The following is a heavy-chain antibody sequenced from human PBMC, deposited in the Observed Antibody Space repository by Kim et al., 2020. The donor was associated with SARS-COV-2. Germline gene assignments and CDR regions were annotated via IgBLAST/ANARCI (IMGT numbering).Heavy chain of an antibody. CDR3: ARGGRHAYFFD. J-gene: IGHJ4*01. Sequence: GGSLRLSCVGSGFTFSYYFMSWVRQAPGKGLEWVANIKQDGSEKKYVASVRGRFTISRDNERSSMYLQMDSLRAEDTGYYFCARGGRHAYFFD. D-gene: IGHD2-21*01. V-gene: IGHV3-7*01. CDR2: IKQDGSEK. CDR1: GFTFSYYF.